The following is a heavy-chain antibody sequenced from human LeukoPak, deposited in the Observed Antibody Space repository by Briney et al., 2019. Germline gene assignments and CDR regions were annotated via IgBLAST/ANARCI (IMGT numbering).Heavy chain of an antibody. J-gene: IGHJ4*02. CDR3: AGEPAAASSLDY. V-gene: IGHV4-30-2*01. D-gene: IGHD2-2*01. CDR1: GGSINSNNIY. Sequence: SQTLSLTCSVSGGSINSNNIYWSWIRQPPGKGLEWIGYVYKPSLRSRVTMSMDTSKNQFSLRLNSVTAADTAIYYCAGEPAAASSLDYWGLGALVTVSS. CDR2: VY.